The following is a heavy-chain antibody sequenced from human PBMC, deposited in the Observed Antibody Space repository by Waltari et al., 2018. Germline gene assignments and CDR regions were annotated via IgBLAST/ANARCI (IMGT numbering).Heavy chain of an antibody. V-gene: IGHV4-39*01. Sequence: QLQLQESGPGLVKPSETLSLTCTVSGGSISSSSYYWGWIGQPPGKGLEWIGSIYYSGSTYYNPSLKSRVTISVDTSKNQFSLKLSSVTAADTAVYYCAIVVDTAMVVAFDIWGQGTMVTVSS. D-gene: IGHD5-18*01. CDR3: AIVVDTAMVVAFDI. CDR2: IYYSGST. J-gene: IGHJ3*02. CDR1: GGSISSSSYY.